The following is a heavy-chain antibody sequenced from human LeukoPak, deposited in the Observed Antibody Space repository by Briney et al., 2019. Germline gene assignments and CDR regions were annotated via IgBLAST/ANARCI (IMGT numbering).Heavy chain of an antibody. D-gene: IGHD3-3*01. V-gene: IGHV4-39*01. CDR2: IFYSGDT. CDR3: ARGYYYASS. Sequence: PSETLSLTCTVSGGSIISSTYFWGWIRQPPGKGLEWIGSIFYSGDTYYNPSLNSRVALSLDTSKNQFSLKLSSVTAADTAVYYCARGYYYASSWGQGTLVTVSS. J-gene: IGHJ5*02. CDR1: GGSIISSTYF.